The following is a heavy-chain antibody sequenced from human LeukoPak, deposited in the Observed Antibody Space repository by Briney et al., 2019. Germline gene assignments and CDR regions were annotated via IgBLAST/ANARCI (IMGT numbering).Heavy chain of an antibody. CDR2: ISYDGSNK. CDR3: ARDTQYGYYGMDV. D-gene: IGHD2-2*01. V-gene: IGHV3-30-3*01. Sequence: GGSLRLSCAASGFTFSNYAMEWVRQAPGKGLEWVAVISYDGSNKYYADSGKGRFTISRDNSKNTLYLQMNSLRAEDTAVYYCARDTQYGYYGMDVWGQGTTVTVSS. J-gene: IGHJ6*02. CDR1: GFTFSNYA.